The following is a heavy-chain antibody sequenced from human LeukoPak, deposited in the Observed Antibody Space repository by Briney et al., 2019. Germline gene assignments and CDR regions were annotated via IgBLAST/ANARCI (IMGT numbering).Heavy chain of an antibody. CDR1: GFTFDDYG. J-gene: IGHJ4*02. Sequence: QPGGSLRLSCAASGFTFDDYGMSWVRQAPGKGLEWVAVISYDGSNKYYADSVKGRFTIPRDNSKNTLYLQMNSLRAEDTAVYYCARSILYCSSTSCSQTQFDYWGQGTLVTVSS. D-gene: IGHD2-2*01. CDR3: ARSILYCSSTSCSQTQFDY. V-gene: IGHV3-30*03. CDR2: ISYDGSNK.